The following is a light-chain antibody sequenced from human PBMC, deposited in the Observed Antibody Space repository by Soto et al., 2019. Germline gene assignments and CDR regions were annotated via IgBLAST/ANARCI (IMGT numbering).Light chain of an antibody. J-gene: IGKJ4*01. CDR2: KAS. Sequence: DIQMTQSPSTLSASVGDRVTITCRASQSISSWLAWYQQKPGKAPKLLIYKASSLESGVPSRFSGSGSGTEFTLTICSLQPDDFATYYCQQYNSYSCTFGGGTKVEIK. V-gene: IGKV1-5*03. CDR3: QQYNSYSCT. CDR1: QSISSW.